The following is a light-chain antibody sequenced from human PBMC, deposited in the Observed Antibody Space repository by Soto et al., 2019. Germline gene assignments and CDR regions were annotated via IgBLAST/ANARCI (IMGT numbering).Light chain of an antibody. CDR3: QQYNSFGT. Sequence: DIQMTQSPSTLSASVGDRVTITCRASQSISSWLAWYQQKPGKAPKLLIYDASGLESGVPSRFSASGSGTEFTLTISSLQPDDFATYYCQQYNSFGTFGQGTKVDIK. CDR1: QSISSW. V-gene: IGKV1-5*01. J-gene: IGKJ1*01. CDR2: DAS.